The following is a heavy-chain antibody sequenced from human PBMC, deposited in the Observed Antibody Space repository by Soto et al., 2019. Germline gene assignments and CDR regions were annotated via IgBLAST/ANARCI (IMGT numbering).Heavy chain of an antibody. V-gene: IGHV3-23*01. D-gene: IGHD3-3*01. J-gene: IGHJ4*02. CDR1: GFTFSSYA. CDR3: AHLVDDFWIPDY. CDR2: ISGSGGST. Sequence: TGGSLRLSCAASGFTFSSYAMSWVRQAPGKGLEWVSAISGSGGSTYYADSVKGRFTISRDNSKNTLYLQMNSLRAEDTAVYYCAHLVDDFWIPDYWGQGTLVTVSS.